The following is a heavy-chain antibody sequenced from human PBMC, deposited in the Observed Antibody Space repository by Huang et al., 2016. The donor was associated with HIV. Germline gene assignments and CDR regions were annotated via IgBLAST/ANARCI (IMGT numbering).Heavy chain of an antibody. CDR2: ISSSGSST. Sequence: EVQLVESGGGLVQPGGSLRLSCAASGFTFSSYWMHLVRQAPGKGGVWGSRISSSGSSTSDADSVKGRFTISRDNDKNTLYLQMNSLRAEDTAVYFCARGSVGATAGGFDVWGQGTMVTVSS. CDR3: ARGSVGATAGGFDV. D-gene: IGHD1-26*01. CDR1: GFTFSSYW. J-gene: IGHJ3*01. V-gene: IGHV3-74*01.